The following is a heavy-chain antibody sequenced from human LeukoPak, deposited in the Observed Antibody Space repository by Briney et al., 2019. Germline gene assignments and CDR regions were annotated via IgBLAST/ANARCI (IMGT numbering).Heavy chain of an antibody. Sequence: GGSLRLSCAASGFTFSSYSMNWVRQAPGKGLEWISAISSSGINTYYADSVKGRFTISRDNSKNTLYLQMNSLRAEDTAVYYCAKDYGSGYYYFDYWGQGTLVTVSS. CDR2: ISSSGINT. D-gene: IGHD3-22*01. V-gene: IGHV3-23*01. CDR3: AKDYGSGYYYFDY. J-gene: IGHJ4*02. CDR1: GFTFSSYS.